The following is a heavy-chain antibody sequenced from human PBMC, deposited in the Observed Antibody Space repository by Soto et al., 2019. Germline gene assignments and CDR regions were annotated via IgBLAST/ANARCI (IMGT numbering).Heavy chain of an antibody. CDR3: ARNYGSGRLPQS. D-gene: IGHD3-10*01. J-gene: IGHJ5*02. CDR1: GGSISSYY. CDR2: IYYSGST. Sequence: QVQLQESGPGLVKPSETLSLTCTVSGGSISSYYWSWIRQPPGKGLEWIGYIYYSGSTNYNPSLKSRVTISVDTSKNQFSLKLSSVTAADTAVYYCARNYGSGRLPQSWGQGTLVTVSS. V-gene: IGHV4-59*08.